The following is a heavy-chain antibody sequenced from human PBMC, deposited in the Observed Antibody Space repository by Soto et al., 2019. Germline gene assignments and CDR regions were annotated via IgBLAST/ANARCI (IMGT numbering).Heavy chain of an antibody. D-gene: IGHD3-10*01. Sequence: ASVKVSCKVSGYTLTELSMHWVRQAPGKGLEWKGGFDPEDGETIYAQKFQGRVTMTEDTSTDTAYMELSSLRSEDTAVYYCATGNPMVRGVIYGYYYYYMDVWGKGTTVTVSS. CDR1: GYTLTELS. V-gene: IGHV1-24*01. J-gene: IGHJ6*03. CDR3: ATGNPMVRGVIYGYYYYYMDV. CDR2: FDPEDGET.